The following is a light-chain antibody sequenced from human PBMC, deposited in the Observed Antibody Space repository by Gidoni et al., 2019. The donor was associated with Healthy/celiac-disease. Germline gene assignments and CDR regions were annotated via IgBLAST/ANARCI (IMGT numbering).Light chain of an antibody. CDR3: QQYDSLWT. V-gene: IGKV1-5*03. CDR2: KAS. Sequence: DTQMTQSPSTLSASVGDRVTITCRDSQSISSWLAWYQQKPGKAPKLLIYKASSWESGVPSRFSGSGSGTEFTLTISSLQPDDFATYYCQQYDSLWTFGQGTKVEIK. CDR1: QSISSW. J-gene: IGKJ1*01.